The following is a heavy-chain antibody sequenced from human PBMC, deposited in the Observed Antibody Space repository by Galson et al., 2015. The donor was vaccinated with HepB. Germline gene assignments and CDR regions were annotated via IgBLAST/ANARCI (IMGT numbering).Heavy chain of an antibody. CDR1: GFTFSSYS. CDR3: ARDRDGDGAFDI. CDR2: ISSSSSYI. V-gene: IGHV3-21*01. Sequence: SLRLSCAASGFTFSSYSMNWVRQAPGKGLEWVSSISSSSSYIYYADSVKGRFTISRDNAKNSLYQRMNSLSAEDTAVYYCARDRDGDGAFDIWGQGTMVTVSS. D-gene: IGHD7-27*01. J-gene: IGHJ3*02.